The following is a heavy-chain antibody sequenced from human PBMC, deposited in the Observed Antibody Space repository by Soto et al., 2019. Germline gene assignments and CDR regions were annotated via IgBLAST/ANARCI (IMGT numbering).Heavy chain of an antibody. V-gene: IGHV3-33*01. J-gene: IGHJ4*02. CDR1: GFAFSSYG. CDR2: IWYDGSNK. CDR3: ARERNRVGATLTVPLKY. Sequence: PVGSLRLSCAASGFAFSSYGMHWVRQAPGKGLEWVAVIWYDGSNKYYADSVKGRFTISRDNSKNTLYLQMNSLRAEDTAVYYCARERNRVGATLTVPLKYWGQGTLVTVSS. D-gene: IGHD1-26*01.